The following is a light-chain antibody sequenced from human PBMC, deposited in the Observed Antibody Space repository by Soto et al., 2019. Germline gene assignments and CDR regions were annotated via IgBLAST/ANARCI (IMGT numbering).Light chain of an antibody. CDR3: QQYYSYPLA. J-gene: IGKJ1*01. CDR2: AAS. V-gene: IGKV1-8*01. CDR1: QGISSY. Sequence: IQMTQSPSTLSASVGDRVTITCRASQGISSYLAWYQQKPGKAPKLLIYAASTLQSGVPSRFSGSGSGTDFTLTISCLQSEDFATYYCQQYYSYPLAFGQGTKV.